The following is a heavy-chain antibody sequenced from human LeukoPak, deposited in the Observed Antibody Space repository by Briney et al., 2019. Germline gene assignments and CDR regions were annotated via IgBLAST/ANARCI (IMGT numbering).Heavy chain of an antibody. CDR2: IYYGGST. CDR3: ARSGGYYFDY. J-gene: IGHJ4*02. V-gene: IGHV4-31*03. Sequence: SETLSLTCTVSGGSISSGGYYWSWIRQHPGKGLEWIGYIYYGGSTYYNPSLKSRVTISVDTSKNQFSLKLSSVTAADTAVYYCARSGGYYFDYWGQGTLVTVSS. CDR1: GGSISSGGYY. D-gene: IGHD3-10*01.